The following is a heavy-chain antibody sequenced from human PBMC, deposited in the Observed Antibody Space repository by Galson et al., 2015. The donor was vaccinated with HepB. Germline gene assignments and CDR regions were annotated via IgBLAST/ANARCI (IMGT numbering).Heavy chain of an antibody. CDR2: INWNGGST. CDR1: GFTFDDYG. J-gene: IGHJ3*02. Sequence: SLRLSCAASGFTFDDYGMSWVRQAPGKGLEWVSGINWNGGSTGYADSVKGRFTISRDNAKNSLYLQMNSMRAEDTALYHYAMIPGAARRLFLDHDAFDIWGQGTMVTVSS. D-gene: IGHD6-6*01. CDR3: AMIPGAARRLFLDHDAFDI. V-gene: IGHV3-20*01.